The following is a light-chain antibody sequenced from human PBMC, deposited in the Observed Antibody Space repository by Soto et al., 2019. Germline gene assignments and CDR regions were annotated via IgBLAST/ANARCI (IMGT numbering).Light chain of an antibody. CDR1: QSVSNNY. V-gene: IGKV3-20*01. CDR2: GAS. CDR3: QQYGSSPVT. J-gene: IGKJ3*01. Sequence: EIVLTQSPGTLTLPPGERATLSCRASQSVSNNYLAWYQQKRGQAPRLLMSGASNRATGIPDRFSGSGYGTDFTLTISRLEPEDFAVYYCQQYGSSPVTFGPGTKVDIK.